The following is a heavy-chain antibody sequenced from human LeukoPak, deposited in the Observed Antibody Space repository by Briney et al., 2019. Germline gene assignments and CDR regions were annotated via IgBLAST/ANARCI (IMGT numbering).Heavy chain of an antibody. CDR3: ARDPGGKVLLWFRATEGDAFDI. D-gene: IGHD3-10*01. J-gene: IGHJ3*02. V-gene: IGHV4-39*07. CDR2: IYYSGST. Sequence: SSETLSLTCTVSGGSISSSSYYWDWIRQPPGKGLEWIGSIYYSGSTNYNPSLKSRVTISVDTSKNQFSLKLSSVTAADTAVYYCARDPGGKVLLWFRATEGDAFDIWGQGTMVTVSS. CDR1: GGSISSSSYY.